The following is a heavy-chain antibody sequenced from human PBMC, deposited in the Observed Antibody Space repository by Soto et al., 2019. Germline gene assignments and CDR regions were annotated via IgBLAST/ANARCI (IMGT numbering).Heavy chain of an antibody. D-gene: IGHD3-22*01. CDR1: GDSIRSDGYY. J-gene: IGHJ4*02. Sequence: NPSETLSLTCTVSGDSIRSDGYYWGWIRQHPGRGLEWIGYIYYSGLTYYNPSLTSRVSISRDTSKNQFSLKLSSVTAADTALYYCARSGHYDSSGYWLWGQGTLVTVSS. CDR3: ARSGHYDSSGYWL. CDR2: IYYSGLT. V-gene: IGHV4-31*03.